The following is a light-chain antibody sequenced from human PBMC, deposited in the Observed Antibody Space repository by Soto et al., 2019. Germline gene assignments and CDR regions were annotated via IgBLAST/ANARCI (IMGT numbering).Light chain of an antibody. CDR3: QQYSNSPLT. Sequence: EIVMTQSPGTLSVSPGERATLSCRASQSVSSNLVWYQQKPGQAPRLLIYGASNRATGIPDRFSGSGSGTDFTLTISRLEPEDFAVYYCQQYSNSPLTFGQGTRLEIK. V-gene: IGKV3-20*01. J-gene: IGKJ5*01. CDR2: GAS. CDR1: QSVSSN.